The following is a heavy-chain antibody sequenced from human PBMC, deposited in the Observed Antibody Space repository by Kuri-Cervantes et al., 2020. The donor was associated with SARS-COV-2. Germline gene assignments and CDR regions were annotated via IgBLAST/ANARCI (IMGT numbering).Heavy chain of an antibody. CDR3: AREEDGYYYYYAMGV. D-gene: IGHD5-24*01. J-gene: IGHJ6*02. CDR1: GFTFSSYG. V-gene: IGHV3-33*01. CDR2: IWYDGSNK. Sequence: GESLKISCAASGFTFSSYGMHWVRQAPGKGLEWVAVIWYDGSNKYYADSVKGRFTISRDNSKNTLYLQMNSLRAEDTAVYYCAREEDGYYYYYAMGVWGQGTTVTVSS.